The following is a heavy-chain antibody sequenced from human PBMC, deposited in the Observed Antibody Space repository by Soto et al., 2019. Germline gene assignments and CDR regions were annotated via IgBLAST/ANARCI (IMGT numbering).Heavy chain of an antibody. CDR2: ISVSGGST. V-gene: IGHV3-23*01. CDR1: GFTFSRYA. Sequence: GGSLRLSCAASGFTFSRYAMSWVRQASGKGLEWVSAISVSGGSTYYADSVKGRFTISRDNSKNTVYLQMDSLRADDSAIYYCARDSGIPNDYWSQGTLVTVSS. D-gene: IGHD1-1*01. CDR3: ARDSGIPNDY. J-gene: IGHJ4*02.